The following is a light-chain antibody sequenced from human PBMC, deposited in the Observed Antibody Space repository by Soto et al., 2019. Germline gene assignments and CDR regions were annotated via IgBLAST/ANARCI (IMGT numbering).Light chain of an antibody. CDR2: DVT. CDR3: SSHGGSNNPYV. J-gene: IGLJ1*01. CDR1: SSDIGGYNF. Sequence: QSALTQPPSASGSPGQSVAISCTGTSSDIGGYNFVSWYQQHPGKAPKLMIYDVTKRPSGVPDRFSGSKSGNTATLIVSGLQAEDEADYYCSSHGGSNNPYVFGPGTKLTVL. V-gene: IGLV2-8*01.